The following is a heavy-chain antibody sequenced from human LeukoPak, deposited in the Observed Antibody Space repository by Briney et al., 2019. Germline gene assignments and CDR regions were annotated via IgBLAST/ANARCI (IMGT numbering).Heavy chain of an antibody. CDR3: ARFPNYYDSSGFRPNIDAFDI. Sequence: KTSETLSLTCTVSGGSISSSSYYWGWIRQPPGKGLEWIGSIYYSGSTYYNPSLKSRVTISVDTSKNQFSLKLSSVTAADTAVYYCARFPNYYDSSGFRPNIDAFDIWGQGTMVTVSS. D-gene: IGHD3-22*01. V-gene: IGHV4-39*01. CDR2: IYYSGST. CDR1: GGSISSSSYY. J-gene: IGHJ3*02.